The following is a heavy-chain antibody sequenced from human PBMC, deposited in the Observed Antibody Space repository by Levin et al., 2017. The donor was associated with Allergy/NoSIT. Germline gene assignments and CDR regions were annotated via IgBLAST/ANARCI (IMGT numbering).Heavy chain of an antibody. J-gene: IGHJ4*02. CDR1: GYSFTDYW. V-gene: IGHV5-51*01. D-gene: IGHD6-19*01. CDR3: ARRIAVAGTLAYFDY. Sequence: PGESLKISCKGSGYSFTDYWIGWVRQMPGRGLEWMGIIYPGDSDTRYSPSFQGQVTISADKSIRTAYLQWSSLKASDSAMYYCARRIAVAGTLAYFDYWGPGTLVTVSS. CDR2: IYPGDSDT.